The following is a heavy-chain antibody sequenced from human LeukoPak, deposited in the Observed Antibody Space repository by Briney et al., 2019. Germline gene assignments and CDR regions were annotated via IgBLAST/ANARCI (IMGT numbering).Heavy chain of an antibody. J-gene: IGHJ6*03. CDR3: ARSEVGATLYYYYYMDV. D-gene: IGHD1-26*01. V-gene: IGHV4-61*02. CDR2: IYTSGST. Sequence: SQTLSLTCTVSGGSIRSGSYYWSWIRQPAGKGLEWIGRIYTSGSTNYNPSLKSRVTISVDTSKNQFSLKLSSVTAADTAVYYCARSEVGATLYYYYYMDVWGKGTTVTISS. CDR1: GGSIRSGSYY.